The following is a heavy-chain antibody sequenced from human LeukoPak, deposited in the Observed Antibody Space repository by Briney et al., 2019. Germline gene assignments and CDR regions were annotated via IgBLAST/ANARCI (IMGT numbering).Heavy chain of an antibody. V-gene: IGHV5-51*03. D-gene: IGHD6-13*01. CDR2: IYPGDSDT. CDR3: ARGVGIAAAGNWFDP. Sequence: AGGSLKISCKGSGYSFTSYWIGWVRQMPGKGLEWMGIIYPGDSDTRYSPSFQGQVTISADKSISTAYLQWSSLKASDTAMYYCARGVGIAAAGNWFDPWGQGTLVTVSS. J-gene: IGHJ5*02. CDR1: GYSFTSYW.